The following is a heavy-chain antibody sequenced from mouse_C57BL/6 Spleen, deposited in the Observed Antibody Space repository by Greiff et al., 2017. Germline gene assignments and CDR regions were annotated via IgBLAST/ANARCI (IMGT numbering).Heavy chain of an antibody. CDR3: ARYSSGYVGDAMDY. CDR2: INPNYGTT. D-gene: IGHD3-2*02. Sequence: LEESGPELVKPGASVKISCKASGYSFTDYNMNWVKQSNGKSLEWIGVINPNYGTTSYNQKFKGKATLTVDQSSSTAYMQLNSLTSEDSAVYYCARYSSGYVGDAMDYWGQGTSVTVSS. CDR1: GYSFTDYN. V-gene: IGHV1-39*01. J-gene: IGHJ4*01.